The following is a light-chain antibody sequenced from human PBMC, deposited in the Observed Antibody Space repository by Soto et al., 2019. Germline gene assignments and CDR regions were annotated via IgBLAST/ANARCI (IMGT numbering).Light chain of an antibody. CDR2: AAS. V-gene: IGKV1-12*01. Sequence: DIQMTQSPSSVSASIGDRVTISCRASQSIYKWLVWYQEKPGEAPKLLIYAASSLQSGVPSRFRGSGYGTDFTLTLSSLQPEDFATYYCQQADSFPLSFGGGTKVEI. J-gene: IGKJ4*01. CDR3: QQADSFPLS. CDR1: QSIYKW.